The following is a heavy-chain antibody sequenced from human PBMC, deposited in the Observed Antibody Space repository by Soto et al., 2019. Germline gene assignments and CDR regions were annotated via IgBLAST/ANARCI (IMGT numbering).Heavy chain of an antibody. CDR1: GFTFSSYA. CDR3: AKASAGSIVVVTDAFDI. D-gene: IGHD3-22*01. CDR2: ISGSGGST. Sequence: GSLRLSCAASGFTFSSYAMSWVRQAPGKGLEWVSAISGSGGSTYYADSVKGRFTISRDNSKNTLYLQMNSLRAEDTAVYYCAKASAGSIVVVTDAFDIWGQGTMVTVSS. J-gene: IGHJ3*02. V-gene: IGHV3-23*01.